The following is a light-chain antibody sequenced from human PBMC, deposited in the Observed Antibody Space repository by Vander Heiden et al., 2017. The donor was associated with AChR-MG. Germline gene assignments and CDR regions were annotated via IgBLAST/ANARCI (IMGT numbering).Light chain of an antibody. V-gene: IGLV2-8*01. CDR1: SRDVGGHNF. Sequence: QSALTQPPSASGSPGQSVTISCTGTSRDVGGHNFVSWYQQHPGKGPRLIIYEVSKRPSGVPDRFSGSKSGNTASLTVSGLQADDEADYYCNSYATSNNYVFGTGTRVTVL. CDR2: EVS. J-gene: IGLJ1*01. CDR3: NSYATSNNYV.